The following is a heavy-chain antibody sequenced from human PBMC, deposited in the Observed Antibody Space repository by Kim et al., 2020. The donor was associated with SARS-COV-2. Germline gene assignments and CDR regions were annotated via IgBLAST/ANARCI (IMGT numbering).Heavy chain of an antibody. J-gene: IGHJ6*03. CDR1: GFTFSSYG. CDR2: IWYDGSNK. V-gene: IGHV3-33*01. Sequence: GGSLRLSCAASGFTFSSYGMHWVRQAPGKGLEWVAVIWYDGSNKYYADSVKGRFTISRDNSKNTLYLQMNSLRAEDTAVYYCARGGGYLDFWSGYYEYYYYMDVWGKGTTVTVSS. D-gene: IGHD3-3*01. CDR3: ARGGGYLDFWSGYYEYYYYMDV.